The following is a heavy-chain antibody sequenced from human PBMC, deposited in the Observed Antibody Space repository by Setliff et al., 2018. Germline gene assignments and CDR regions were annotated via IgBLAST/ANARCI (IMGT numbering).Heavy chain of an antibody. CDR1: GFTSSMYG. CDR3: VRSGKFGMRFWFDQ. Sequence: GGSLRLSCAASGFTSSMYGVHWVRQAPGQGLEWVGIINPSGGLTRYAQKFQGRVTMTRDTSINTAYVELSSLTSDDTAFYYCVRSGKFGMRFWFDQWGLGTLVTVSS. D-gene: IGHD1-26*01. J-gene: IGHJ5*02. CDR2: INPSGGLT. V-gene: IGHV1-46*01.